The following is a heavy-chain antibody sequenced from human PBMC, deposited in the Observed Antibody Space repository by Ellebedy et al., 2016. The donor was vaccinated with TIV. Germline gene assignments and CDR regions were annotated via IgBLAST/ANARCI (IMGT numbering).Heavy chain of an antibody. CDR1: GYTFTSNG. Sequence: ASVKVSCKASGYTFTSNGISWARQAPGQGLEWMGWINTNTGNPTYAQGFTGRFVFSLDTSVSTAYLQISSLKAEDTAVYYCARDLGPFDYWGQGTLVTVSS. J-gene: IGHJ4*02. CDR3: ARDLGPFDY. CDR2: INTNTGNP. V-gene: IGHV7-4-1*02. D-gene: IGHD7-27*01.